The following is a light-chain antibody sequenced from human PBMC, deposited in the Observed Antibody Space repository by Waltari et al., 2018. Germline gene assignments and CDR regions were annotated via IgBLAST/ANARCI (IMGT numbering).Light chain of an antibody. CDR3: QQYYTTPYT. Sequence: DIVMTQSPDSLAVSLGDRATINCTSSQSVFYSPTNKNYLAWYRQKPGQPPKLLIYWASTRESGVPDRFSGSGSGTDFTLTISSLQAEDVAVYYCQQYYTTPYTFGQGTNLEIK. CDR1: QSVFYSPTNKNY. V-gene: IGKV4-1*01. J-gene: IGKJ2*01. CDR2: WAS.